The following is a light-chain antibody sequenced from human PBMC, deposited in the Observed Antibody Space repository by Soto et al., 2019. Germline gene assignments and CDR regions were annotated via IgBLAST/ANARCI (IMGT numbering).Light chain of an antibody. CDR3: QHYNSYSEA. J-gene: IGKJ1*01. CDR2: KAS. Sequence: IHLTQSPSTLSVSVGDRSTITCRASQTISSWLAWYQQKPGKAPKLLIYKASTLKSGVPSRFSGSGSGTEFTLTISSLQPDDFATYYCQHYNSYSEAFGQGTKVDIK. CDR1: QTISSW. V-gene: IGKV1-5*03.